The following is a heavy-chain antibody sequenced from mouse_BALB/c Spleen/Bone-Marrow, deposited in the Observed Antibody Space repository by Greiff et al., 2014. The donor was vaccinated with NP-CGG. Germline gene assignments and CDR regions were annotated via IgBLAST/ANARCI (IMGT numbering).Heavy chain of an antibody. J-gene: IGHJ3*01. CDR2: IDPANGNT. V-gene: IGHV14-3*02. Sequence: VQLQQSGAELVKPGASVKLSCTASGFNIKDTYVHWVKRRPEQGLEWIGRIDPANGNTKYDPKFQGKATITADTSSNTAYLQLSSLTSEDTAVYYCAIYYYGSSGFAYWGQGTLVTVSA. D-gene: IGHD1-1*01. CDR3: AIYYYGSSGFAY. CDR1: GFNIKDTY.